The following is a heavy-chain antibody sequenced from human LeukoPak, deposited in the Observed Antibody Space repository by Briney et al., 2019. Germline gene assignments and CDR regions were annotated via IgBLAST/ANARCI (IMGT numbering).Heavy chain of an antibody. D-gene: IGHD4-17*01. J-gene: IGHJ4*02. CDR3: AKDLYGDYDY. CDR2: ISGSGGTT. V-gene: IGHV3-23*01. Sequence: GGSLRLSCAASGFTSSNYVMTWVRQAPGKGLEWVSAISGSGGTTYYADSVKGRFTISRDNSKNALYLQMNSLRAEDTAVYYCAKDLYGDYDYWGQGTLVTVSS. CDR1: GFTSSNYV.